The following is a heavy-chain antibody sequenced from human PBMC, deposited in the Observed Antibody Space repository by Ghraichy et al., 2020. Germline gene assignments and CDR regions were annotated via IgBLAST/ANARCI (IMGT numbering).Heavy chain of an antibody. CDR1: GIINSDYY. CDR3: ATGVNLCSRYSFDP. J-gene: IGHJ5*02. D-gene: IGHD3-3*01. CDR2: VSRDITFT. V-gene: IGHV3-11*03. Sequence: GGSLRLSCSASGIINSDYYMSWVRQAPGKGLEWVSYVSRDITFTNYADSVKGRFTITRDNAKNSMYLQMDNLRVEDTAVYYCATGVNLCSRYSFDPWGRGTRVTVS.